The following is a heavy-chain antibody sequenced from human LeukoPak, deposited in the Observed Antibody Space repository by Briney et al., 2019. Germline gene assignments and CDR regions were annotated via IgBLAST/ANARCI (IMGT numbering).Heavy chain of an antibody. Sequence: ASVKVSCKASGYTFTSYDIKWLRQATGQGLEWMGWMNPNSGNTGYAQKFQGRVTMTRNTSISTAYMELSSLRSEDTAVYYCARGRQQLVSDWFDPWGQGTLVTVSS. CDR1: GYTFTSYD. CDR3: ARGRQQLVSDWFDP. V-gene: IGHV1-8*01. D-gene: IGHD6-13*01. CDR2: MNPNSGNT. J-gene: IGHJ5*02.